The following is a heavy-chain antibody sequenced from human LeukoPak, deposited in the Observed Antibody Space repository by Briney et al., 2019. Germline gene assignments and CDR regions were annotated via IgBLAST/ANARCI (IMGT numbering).Heavy chain of an antibody. Sequence: QPGGSLRLSCAASGFTFSSYGMSWVRQAPGKGLEWVSLISGGGTTYYADSVKGRFTISRDNSKNTLYLQMNSLRAEDTAVYYCASLGYCSGGSCRWGQGTLVTVSS. CDR1: GFTFSSYG. CDR3: ASLGYCSGGSCR. J-gene: IGHJ4*02. D-gene: IGHD2-15*01. CDR2: ISGGGTT. V-gene: IGHV3-23*01.